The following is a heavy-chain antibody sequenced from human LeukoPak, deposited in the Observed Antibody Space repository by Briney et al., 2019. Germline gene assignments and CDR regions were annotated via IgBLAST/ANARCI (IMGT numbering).Heavy chain of an antibody. CDR1: GGSITVYY. CDR3: ARGGSRSYTSSTLDY. Sequence: PSETLSLTCSVSGGSITVYYWNWIRQSPGKGLEWTGSISYSGSTNYNPSLKSRVTISIDTSKNRFSLKVSSVIAADTAMYYCARGGSRSYTSSTLDYWGQGTLVTVSS. CDR2: ISYSGST. J-gene: IGHJ4*02. D-gene: IGHD6-6*01. V-gene: IGHV4-59*12.